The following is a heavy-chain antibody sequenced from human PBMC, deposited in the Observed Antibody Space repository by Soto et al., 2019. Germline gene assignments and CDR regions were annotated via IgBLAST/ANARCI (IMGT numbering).Heavy chain of an antibody. J-gene: IGHJ4*02. D-gene: IGHD5-18*01. CDR1: GLTFTSYS. V-gene: IGHV3-48*02. CDR2: ISSSSSTI. Sequence: EVQLVESGGGLVQPGGSLRLSCAASGLTFTSYSMNWVRQAPGKGLEWVSFISSSSSTIYYADSVKGRFTISRDNAKNSLYLQMNSLRDEDTAVSYCARDRGYTYGFDFWGQGALVTVSS. CDR3: ARDRGYTYGFDF.